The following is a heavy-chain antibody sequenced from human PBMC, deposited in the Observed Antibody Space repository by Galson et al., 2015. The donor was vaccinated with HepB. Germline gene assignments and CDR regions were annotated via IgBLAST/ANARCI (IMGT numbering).Heavy chain of an antibody. J-gene: IGHJ5*02. V-gene: IGHV1-2*02. CDR2: INPNSGGT. CDR3: ARDLPYYDSSGYYPSWFDP. D-gene: IGHD3-22*01. CDR1: GYTFTGYY. Sequence: SVKVSCKASGYTFTGYYMHWVRQAPGQGLEWMGWINPNSGGTNYAQKFQGRVTMTRDTSISTAYMELSRLRSDDTAVYYCARDLPYYDSSGYYPSWFDPWGQGTLVTVSS.